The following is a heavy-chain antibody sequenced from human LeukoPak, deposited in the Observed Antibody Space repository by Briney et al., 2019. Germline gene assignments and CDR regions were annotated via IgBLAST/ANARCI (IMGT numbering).Heavy chain of an antibody. CDR1: GGSISSYY. CDR2: IYPSGTT. D-gene: IGHD4-17*01. CDR3: ADDFGD. Sequence: SETLSLTCTVSGGSISSYYWSWIRQPAGKGLEWIGRIYPSGTTHYNPSLKSRVTMSVDTSKNQFSLKINSVTAADTAVYYCADDFGDWGQGTLVTVSS. J-gene: IGHJ4*02. V-gene: IGHV4-4*07.